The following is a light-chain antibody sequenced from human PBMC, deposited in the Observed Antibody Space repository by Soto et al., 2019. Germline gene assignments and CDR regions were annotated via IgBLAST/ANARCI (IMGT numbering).Light chain of an antibody. CDR1: SXNIGGNS. Sequence: QTVLTQPPSVSAAPGQKVTISCSPSSXNIGGNSVSWYQQLPGTAPKLLIYDDNKRPSGIPDRFSGSKSGTSATLGITGFQTGDEADYYCGSWDSSLSADVFGTGTKVTVL. CDR2: DDN. J-gene: IGLJ1*01. CDR3: GSWDSSLSADV. V-gene: IGLV1-51*01.